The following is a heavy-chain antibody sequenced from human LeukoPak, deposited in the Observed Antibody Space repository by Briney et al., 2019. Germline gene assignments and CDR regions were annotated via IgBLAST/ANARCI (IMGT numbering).Heavy chain of an antibody. CDR1: GYTFTSNY. CDR2: ISPSGGST. J-gene: IGHJ5*02. D-gene: IGHD3-22*01. Sequence: ASVKVSCKAFGYTFTSNYMHWVRQAPGQGPEWMGVISPSGGSTTYAQKFQGRVTLTRDMSTSTVYMDLSSLRSEDTAVYYCARGSLRRITMIVVVHNWFDPWGQGTLVTVSS. CDR3: ARGSLRRITMIVVVHNWFDP. V-gene: IGHV1-46*01.